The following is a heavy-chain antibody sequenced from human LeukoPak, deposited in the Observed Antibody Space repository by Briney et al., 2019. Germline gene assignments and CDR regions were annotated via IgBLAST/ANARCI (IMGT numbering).Heavy chain of an antibody. Sequence: PGESLKISCKGSGYSFTSYWIGWVRQMPGKGLEWMGIIYPGDSDTRYSPSFQGQVTISADKSISTAYLQWSSLKASDTAMYYCASICGGDCNGRAFDIWGQGTMVTVSS. V-gene: IGHV5-51*01. J-gene: IGHJ3*02. CDR1: GYSFTSYW. CDR2: IYPGDSDT. D-gene: IGHD2-21*02. CDR3: ASICGGDCNGRAFDI.